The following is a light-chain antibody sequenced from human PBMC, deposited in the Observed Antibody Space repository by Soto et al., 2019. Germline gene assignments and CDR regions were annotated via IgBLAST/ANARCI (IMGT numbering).Light chain of an antibody. CDR3: SSYAGNNNLYV. J-gene: IGLJ1*01. CDR2: EVN. Sequence: QSALTQPPSASGSPGQSVTISCTGTSSDVGTYNYVSWYQQHPGKAPKLMIYEVNKRPAGVPDRFSGSKSGIMASLTVCGLQAEDEADYYCSSYAGNNNLYVFGTGTKVTVL. CDR1: SSDVGTYNY. V-gene: IGLV2-8*01.